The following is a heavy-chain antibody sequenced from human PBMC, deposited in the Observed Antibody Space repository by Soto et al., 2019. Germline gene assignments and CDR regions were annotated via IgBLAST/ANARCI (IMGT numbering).Heavy chain of an antibody. CDR1: VGIFNTYT. V-gene: IGHV1-69*18. CDR3: ATEALATGTKSSF. Sequence: QVQLVQYGAEVNKPGSSVKVSCKAYVGIFNTYTVTWVRQAPGQGLEWLGSIMPIFNAPKYAQRFQDRLTITEDEPKSKVYMELNGLRSEDPALCYCATEALATGTKSSFWGQGTLVTVPS. J-gene: IGHJ4*02. CDR2: IMPIFNAP.